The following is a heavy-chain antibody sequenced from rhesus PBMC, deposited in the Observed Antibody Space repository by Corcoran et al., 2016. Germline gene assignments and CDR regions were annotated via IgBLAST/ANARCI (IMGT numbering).Heavy chain of an antibody. CDR3: AREWGFCSGGVCHFDY. J-gene: IGHJ4*01. CDR2: ISGSGEST. CDR1: GGSISSNY. V-gene: IGHV4-173*01. D-gene: IGHD2-8*01. Sequence: QVQLQESGPGLVKPSETRSLTCAVSGGSISSNYWSWIRQPPGKGLEWFGCISGSGESTGYNPALKSRVTISTDTSKNQFSLQLSSGTDADTAVYYCAREWGFCSGGVCHFDYWGQGVLVTLSS.